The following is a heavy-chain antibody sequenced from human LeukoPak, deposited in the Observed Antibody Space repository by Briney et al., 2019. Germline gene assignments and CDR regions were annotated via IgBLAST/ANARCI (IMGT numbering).Heavy chain of an antibody. CDR3: ASSSGYYHFDY. Sequence: SETLSLTCTVSGGSISNNIYYWGWIRQPPGKGLEWIGYIYYSGSTNYNPSLKSRVTISVDTSKNQFSLKLSSVTAADTAVYYCASSSGYYHFDYWGQGTLVTVSS. V-gene: IGHV4-61*05. CDR2: IYYSGST. J-gene: IGHJ4*02. D-gene: IGHD3-22*01. CDR1: GGSISNNIYY.